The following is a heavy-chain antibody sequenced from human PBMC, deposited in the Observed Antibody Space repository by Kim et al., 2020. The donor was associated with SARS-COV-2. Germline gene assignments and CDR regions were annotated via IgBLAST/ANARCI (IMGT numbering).Heavy chain of an antibody. V-gene: IGHV3-30*02. CDR2: GSNK. J-gene: IGHJ4*02. CDR3: AKDPNTDY. Sequence: GSNKYYADSVKGRFTISRDNSKNTLYLQMNSLRAEDTAVYYCAKDPNTDYWGQGTLVTVSS. D-gene: IGHD2-2*02.